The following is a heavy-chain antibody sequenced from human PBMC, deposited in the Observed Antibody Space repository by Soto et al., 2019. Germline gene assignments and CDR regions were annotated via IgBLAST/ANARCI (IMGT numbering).Heavy chain of an antibody. V-gene: IGHV4-31*03. CDR1: GGPISSSGYY. J-gene: IGHJ5*02. CDR3: VRLRYCSSTSCHRFDP. CDR2: IYYSGST. Sequence: SETLSLTCTVSGGPISSSGYYWSWIRQHPGKGLEWIGHIYYSGSTYYNPSLKSRVTISVDTSKNQFSLKLSSVTAADTAVYYCVRLRYCSSTSCHRFDPWGQGTLVTVPQ. D-gene: IGHD2-2*02.